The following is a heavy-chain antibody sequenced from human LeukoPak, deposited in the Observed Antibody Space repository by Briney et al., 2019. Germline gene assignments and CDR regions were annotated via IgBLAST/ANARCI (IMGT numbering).Heavy chain of an antibody. CDR1: GFTFRSNT. CDR2: ISGSGSST. J-gene: IGHJ4*02. D-gene: IGHD1-7*01. V-gene: IGHV3-23*01. Sequence: QTGGSLRLSCAASGFTFRSNTMGWVRQAPGRGLEWVSVISGSGSSTYYADSVKGRFTISRDNSMNTLYLQMNSLRAEDTAVYYCAKDLNWNYHGRPAYFDYWGQGTLVTVSS. CDR3: AKDLNWNYHGRPAYFDY.